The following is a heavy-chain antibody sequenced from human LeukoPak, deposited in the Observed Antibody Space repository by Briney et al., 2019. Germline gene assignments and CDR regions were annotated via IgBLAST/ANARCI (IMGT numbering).Heavy chain of an antibody. V-gene: IGHV4-59*01. CDR3: AGMSMHYCDTKGHYWYNWFDP. CDR2: IYSTGTT. Sequence: PSETLSLTCTVSGGSMSTYYWSWIRQSPGKGLDWIGHIYSTGTTSYNPALKSRVSVSIDSSKNQFSLKLDSVTAADTAVYYCAGMSMHYCDTKGHYWYNWFDPWGQGTLVTVSS. CDR1: GGSMSTYY. D-gene: IGHD3-22*01. J-gene: IGHJ5*02.